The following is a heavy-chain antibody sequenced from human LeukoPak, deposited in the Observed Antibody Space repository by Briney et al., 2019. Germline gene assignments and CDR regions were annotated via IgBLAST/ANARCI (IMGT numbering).Heavy chain of an antibody. CDR3: ARDSYYDSSGYYSSEYFQH. CDR1: GYTFTGYY. D-gene: IGHD3-22*01. J-gene: IGHJ1*01. Sequence: VASVTVSCKASGYTFTGYYMHWVRQARGQGLEWMGWINPNSGGTNYAQKFQGRVTMTRDTAISTAYMELSRLRADDTAVYYCARDSYYDSSGYYSSEYFQHWGQGTLVTVSS. V-gene: IGHV1-2*02. CDR2: INPNSGGT.